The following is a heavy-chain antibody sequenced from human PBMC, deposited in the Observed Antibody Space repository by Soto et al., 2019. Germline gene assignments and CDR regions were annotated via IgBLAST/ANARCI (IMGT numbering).Heavy chain of an antibody. V-gene: IGHV4-4*07. D-gene: IGHD2-21*02. CDR1: GGSISSYY. J-gene: IGHJ6*02. CDR3: ARESPAYCGGDCYSVGMDV. Sequence: QVQLQESGPGLVKPSETLSLTCTVSGGSISSYYWSWIRQPAGKGLEWIGRIYTSGSTNYNPSLKSRATMSVDTSKNQFSLKLSSVTAADTAVYYCARESPAYCGGDCYSVGMDVWGQGTTVTVSS. CDR2: IYTSGST.